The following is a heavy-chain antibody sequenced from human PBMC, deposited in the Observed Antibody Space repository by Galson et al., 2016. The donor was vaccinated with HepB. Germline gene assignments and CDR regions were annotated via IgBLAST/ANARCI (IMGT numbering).Heavy chain of an antibody. J-gene: IGHJ4*02. CDR3: ASIFRYSSSQHPGY. Sequence: SLRLSCAASGFTFSSYWMSWVRQAPGKGLEWVANIKQDGSEKYYVDSVKGRFTISRDNAKNSLYLQMNSLRGEDTAMYYCASIFRYSSSQHPGYWGQGTLVTVSS. CDR2: IKQDGSEK. CDR1: GFTFSSYW. D-gene: IGHD6-13*01. V-gene: IGHV3-7*01.